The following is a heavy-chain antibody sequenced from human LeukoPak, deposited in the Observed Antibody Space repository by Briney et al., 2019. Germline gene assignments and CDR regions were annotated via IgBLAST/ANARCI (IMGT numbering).Heavy chain of an antibody. D-gene: IGHD2-8*01. CDR1: GLTFSSYG. V-gene: IGHV3-30*02. CDR2: IRFDGSSE. Sequence: GGSLRLSCAASGLTFSSYGMHWVRQAPGEGLDWVAFIRFDGSSEYYADSVKGRFTISRDNSKDTLFLQMNSLRPEDTAVYFCAKDSIVRGNNGVCPGYWGQGTPVSVSS. CDR3: AKDSIVRGNNGVCPGY. J-gene: IGHJ4*02.